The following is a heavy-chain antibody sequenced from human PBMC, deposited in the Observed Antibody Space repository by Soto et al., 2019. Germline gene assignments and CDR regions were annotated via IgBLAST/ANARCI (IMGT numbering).Heavy chain of an antibody. D-gene: IGHD6-13*01. CDR2: IYWDDDK. V-gene: IGHV2-5*02. J-gene: IGHJ5*02. CDR3: AHSLIPGSSWPYANWFDP. CDR1: GFSLSTSGVG. Sequence: SGPTLVNPTQTLTLTCTFSGFSLSTSGVGVGWIRQPPGKALEWLALIYWDDDKRYSPSLKSRLTITKDTSKNQVVLTMTNMDPVDTATYYCAHSLIPGSSWPYANWFDPWGQGTLVTVSS.